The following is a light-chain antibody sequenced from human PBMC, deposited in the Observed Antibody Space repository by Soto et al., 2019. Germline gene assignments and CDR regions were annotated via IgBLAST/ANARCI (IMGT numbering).Light chain of an antibody. CDR2: DVS. CDR3: SSYTITSTVI. Sequence: QSALTQPASVSGSPGQSITISCTGTSSDVGGYNYVSWYQQHPGKAPKLMIYDVSNRPSGVSNRFSGSKSGNTASLTISGLQAEDEADYYGSSYTITSTVIFGGGTKVTVL. CDR1: SSDVGGYNY. J-gene: IGLJ2*01. V-gene: IGLV2-14*01.